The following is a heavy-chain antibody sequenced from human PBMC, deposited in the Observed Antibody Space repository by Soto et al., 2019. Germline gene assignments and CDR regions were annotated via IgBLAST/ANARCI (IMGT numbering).Heavy chain of an antibody. D-gene: IGHD3-10*01. Sequence: SGPTLVNPTQTLTLTCTFSGFSLSTSGVGVGWIRQPPGKALEWLALIYWDDDKRYSPSLKSRLTITKDTSKNQVVLTMTNMDPVDTATYYCAHRKTLLWFGSEINWFDPWGQGTLVTVSS. V-gene: IGHV2-5*02. CDR1: GFSLSTSGVG. CDR3: AHRKTLLWFGSEINWFDP. J-gene: IGHJ5*02. CDR2: IYWDDDK.